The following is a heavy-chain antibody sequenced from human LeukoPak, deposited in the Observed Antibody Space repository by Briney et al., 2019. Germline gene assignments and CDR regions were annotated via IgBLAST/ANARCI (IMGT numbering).Heavy chain of an antibody. CDR2: ISSSGSTI. Sequence: GGSLRLSCAASGFTFSDYYMSWIRQAPGKGLEWVSYISSSGSTIYYADSVKGRFTISRDNSKNTLYLQMNSLRAEDTAAYYCAKIGGGSSIYYFDYWGQGTQVTVSS. CDR3: AKIGGGSSIYYFDY. V-gene: IGHV3-11*01. CDR1: GFTFSDYY. D-gene: IGHD6-13*01. J-gene: IGHJ4*02.